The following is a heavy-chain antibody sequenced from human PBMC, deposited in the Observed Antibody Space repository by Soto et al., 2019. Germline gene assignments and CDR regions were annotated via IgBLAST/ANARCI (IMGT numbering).Heavy chain of an antibody. D-gene: IGHD4-17*01. CDR3: ARGGNPDDATYGPGMDV. Sequence: GGSLRLSCAASGFTFSDHYMDWVRHAPGKGLEWLGRIRNKANYYTTESAASVKGRFVMSRDDSKNSVFLQMNILKNEDTAVYYCARGGNPDDATYGPGMDVWGQGTTVTVSS. CDR1: GFTFSDHY. CDR2: IRNKANYYTT. V-gene: IGHV3-72*01. J-gene: IGHJ6*02.